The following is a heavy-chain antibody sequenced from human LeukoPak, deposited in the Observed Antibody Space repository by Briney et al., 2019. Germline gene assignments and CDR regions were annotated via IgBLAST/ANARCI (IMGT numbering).Heavy chain of an antibody. D-gene: IGHD2-15*01. V-gene: IGHV4-38-2*02. J-gene: IGHJ5*02. CDR3: ARHHGYCSGGSCYRWFDP. CDR2: IYHSGRT. Sequence: SPSETLSLTCTVSGYSISSGYYWGWIRQPPGKGLEWIGIIYHSGRTDYNPSLKGRVTISEDTSKNQFSLKLSSVTAADTAVYYCARHHGYCSGGSCYRWFDPWGQGTLVTVSS. CDR1: GYSISSGYY.